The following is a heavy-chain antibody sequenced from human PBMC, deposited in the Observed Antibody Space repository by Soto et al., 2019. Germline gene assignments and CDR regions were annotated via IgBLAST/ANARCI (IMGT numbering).Heavy chain of an antibody. CDR2: IHNSGST. J-gene: IGHJ4*02. D-gene: IGHD5-12*01. CDR3: ATDLVATMFSY. Sequence: QLQLQESGPGLVKPSETLSLTCNVSGGSISSDRYYCCWIRQPPGKGLEWIGSIHNSGSTYYNPSRKSRVTLSVDTSKNQFSLKLNSVTAADTAVYYCATDLVATMFSYWGQGTLVTVSS. V-gene: IGHV4-39*01. CDR1: GGSISSDRYY.